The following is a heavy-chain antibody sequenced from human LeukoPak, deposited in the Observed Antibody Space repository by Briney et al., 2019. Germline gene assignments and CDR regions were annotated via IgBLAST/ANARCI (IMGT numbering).Heavy chain of an antibody. CDR2: ISYDGSNK. V-gene: IGHV3-30-3*01. CDR3: ARGYDSNPLGY. J-gene: IGHJ4*02. Sequence: PGGSLRLSCAASGFTFSSYAMHWVRQAPGKGLEWVAVISYDGSNKYYADSVKGRFTISRDNSKNTLYLQMNSLRAEDTAVYYCARGYDSNPLGYWGQGTLVTVSS. D-gene: IGHD3-3*01. CDR1: GFTFSSYA.